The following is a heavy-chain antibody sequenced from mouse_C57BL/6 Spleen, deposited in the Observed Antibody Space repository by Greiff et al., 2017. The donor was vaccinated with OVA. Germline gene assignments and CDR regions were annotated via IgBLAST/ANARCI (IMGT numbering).Heavy chain of an antibody. D-gene: IGHD1-1*01. Sequence: QVQLQQPGAELVRPGSSVKLSCKASGYTFTSYWMDWVKQRPGQGLEWIGNIYPSDSETHYNQKFKDKATLTVDKSSSTAYMQLSSLTSEDSAVYYCTIHYYGSSYYAMDYWGQGTSVTVSS. CDR3: TIHYYGSSYYAMDY. CDR1: GYTFTSYW. V-gene: IGHV1-61*01. CDR2: IYPSDSET. J-gene: IGHJ4*01.